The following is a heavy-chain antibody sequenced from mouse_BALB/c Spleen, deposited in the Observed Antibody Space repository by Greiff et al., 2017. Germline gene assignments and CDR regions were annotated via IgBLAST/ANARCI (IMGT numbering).Heavy chain of an antibody. D-gene: IGHD2-14*01. CDR1: GFTFSSFG. CDR2: ISSGSSTI. CDR3: ARRDRYGSWFAY. V-gene: IGHV5-17*02. J-gene: IGHJ3*01. Sequence: EVQLVESGGGLVQPGGSRKLSCAASGFTFSSFGMHWVRQAPEKGLEWVAYISSGSSTIYYADTVKGRFTISRDNPKNTLFLQMTSLRSEDTAMYYCARRDRYGSWFAYWGQGTLVTVSA.